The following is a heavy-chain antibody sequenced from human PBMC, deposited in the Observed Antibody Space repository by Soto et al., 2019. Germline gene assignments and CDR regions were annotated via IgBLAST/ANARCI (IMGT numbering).Heavy chain of an antibody. CDR3: ARDLWGYCGTDCYPLDV. CDR2: MYNTGST. J-gene: IGHJ6*02. CDR1: GGSISSYY. Sequence: QVQLQESGPGLVKPSETLSLTCTVSGGSISSYYWSWIRQPPGKGLEWIGYMYNTGSTIYNPSLKSRVPISVGTAKNQFSLKLNSVTAADTAVYYCARDLWGYCGTDCYPLDVWGQGTTVTVSS. D-gene: IGHD2-21*02. V-gene: IGHV4-59*01.